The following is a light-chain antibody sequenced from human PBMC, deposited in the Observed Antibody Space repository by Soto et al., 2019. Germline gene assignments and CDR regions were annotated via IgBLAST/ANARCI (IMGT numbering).Light chain of an antibody. CDR2: GAS. V-gene: IGKV1-39*01. Sequence: DIQMTQSPSSLSASVGDRVTITCRASQSISGYLNWYQQKPGKAPKVLISGASTLHNGVPSRFSGRGSGTDFTLTISSLQPEDVETYYYHQSLSTLLTFGGGPKVDIX. CDR1: QSISGY. J-gene: IGKJ4*01. CDR3: HQSLSTLLT.